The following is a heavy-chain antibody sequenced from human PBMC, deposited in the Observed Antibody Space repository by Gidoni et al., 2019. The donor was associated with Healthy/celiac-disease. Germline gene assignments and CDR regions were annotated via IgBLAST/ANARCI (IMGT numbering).Heavy chain of an antibody. V-gene: IGHV1-24*01. CDR2: FDPEEGET. CDR3: FVRFGSSRP. CDR1: GYTVTELS. J-gene: IGHJ5*02. Sequence: QAQLVQSGAEVKKPGASVKVPCQASGYTVTELSMHWVRQAPGKGLEWMGGFDPEEGETIYAQNVQGRVTMTEDTSTDTAYMELSSLRSEDTAVYYCFVRFGSSRPWGQGTLVTVCS. D-gene: IGHD3-16*01.